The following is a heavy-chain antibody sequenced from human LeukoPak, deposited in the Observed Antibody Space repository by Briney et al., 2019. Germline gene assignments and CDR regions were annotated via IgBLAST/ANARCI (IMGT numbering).Heavy chain of an antibody. CDR3: ARDHDSSGYYAY. J-gene: IGHJ4*02. D-gene: IGHD3-22*01. CDR1: GGSISSYY. CDR2: IYYSGST. Sequence: SESLSLTCTVSGGSISSYYWSWIRQPPGKGLEWIGYIYYSGSTNYNPSLKSRVTISVDTSKNQFSLKLSSVTAADTAVYYCARDHDSSGYYAYWGQGTLVTVSS. V-gene: IGHV4-59*01.